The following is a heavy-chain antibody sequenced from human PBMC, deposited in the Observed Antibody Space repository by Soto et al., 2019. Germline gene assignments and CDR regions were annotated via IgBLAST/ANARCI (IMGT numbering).Heavy chain of an antibody. Sequence: QVQLVQSGAEVKKPGSSVKVSCKASGGTFNIYNINWVRQAPGQGLEWMGGILPIFGTTNYAQRFQGRLKIIADDSTSADYMELSSLRSEDKDVYYCARDETGDSYYHYHGMDVWGQGTKVTV. J-gene: IGHJ6*02. V-gene: IGHV1-69*01. D-gene: IGHD7-27*01. CDR3: ARDETGDSYYHYHGMDV. CDR1: GGTFNIYN. CDR2: ILPIFGTT.